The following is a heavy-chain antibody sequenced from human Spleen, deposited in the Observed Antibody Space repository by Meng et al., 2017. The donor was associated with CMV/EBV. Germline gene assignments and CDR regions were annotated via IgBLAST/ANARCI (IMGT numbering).Heavy chain of an antibody. CDR2: INPNSGGT. V-gene: IGHV1-2*02. CDR1: GSTFTR. D-gene: IGHD2-2*01. CDR3: ARTRIEVEPDGRKIKYYNYGMDV. J-gene: IGHJ6*02. Sequence: ASVKVSCKASGSTFTRRAPGQGLEWMGWINPNSGGTNYAQKFQGRVTMTRDTSISTAYMELSRLRSDDTAVYYCARTRIEVEPDGRKIKYYNYGMDVWGQGTTVTVSS.